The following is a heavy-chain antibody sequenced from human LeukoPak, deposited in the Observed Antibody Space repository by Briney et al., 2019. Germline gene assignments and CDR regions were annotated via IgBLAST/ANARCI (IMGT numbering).Heavy chain of an antibody. J-gene: IGHJ6*02. CDR1: GYTFTGYY. CDR2: INPNSGGT. Sequence: ASVKVSCKASGYTFTGYYMHWVRHAPGQGLEWMGRINPNSGGTNYAQKFQGRVTMTRDTSISTAYMELSRLRSDDTAVYYCARDQEVLWFLDVWGQGTTVTVSS. D-gene: IGHD3-10*01. V-gene: IGHV1-2*06. CDR3: ARDQEVLWFLDV.